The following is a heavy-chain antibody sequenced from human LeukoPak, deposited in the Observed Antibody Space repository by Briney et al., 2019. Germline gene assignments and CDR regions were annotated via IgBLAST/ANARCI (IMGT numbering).Heavy chain of an antibody. V-gene: IGHV3-30*02. Sequence: GGSLRLSCAASGFTFSSYGMHWVRQAPGKGLEWISFIRYDGSNKYYTDSVRGRFTISRDNAKNSLYLQMNSLRVEDTAVYYCARDNPTRGYWGQETLVIVSS. CDR2: IRYDGSNK. J-gene: IGHJ4*02. CDR1: GFTFSSYG. CDR3: ARDNPTRGY. D-gene: IGHD1-14*01.